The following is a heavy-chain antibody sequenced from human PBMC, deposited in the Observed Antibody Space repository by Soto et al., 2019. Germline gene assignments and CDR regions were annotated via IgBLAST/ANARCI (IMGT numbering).Heavy chain of an antibody. J-gene: IGHJ3*02. CDR3: ATSPRYCSGGSCYFGAFDI. V-gene: IGHV1-8*01. CDR1: GYTFTSYD. D-gene: IGHD2-15*01. CDR2: MNPNSGNT. Sequence: GASVKVSCKASGYTFTSYDINWVRQATGQGLEWMGWMNPNSGNTGYAQKFQGRVTMTRNTSISTAYMELSSLRSEDTAVYYCATSPRYCSGGSCYFGAFDIWGQGTMVTVS.